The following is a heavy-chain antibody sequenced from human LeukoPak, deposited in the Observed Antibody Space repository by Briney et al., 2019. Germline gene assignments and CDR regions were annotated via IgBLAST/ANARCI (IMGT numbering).Heavy chain of an antibody. J-gene: IGHJ3*01. V-gene: IGHV3-23*01. D-gene: IGHD4-17*01. Sequence: GGSLRLSCAASGFTFSSYSMNWVRQAPGKGLEWVSSISGSGTQYADSVQGRFTISRDNSKNTLYLQMSSLRVEDTAVYYCAKDPNGDYIGTFDVWGQGTMVTVSS. CDR1: GFTFSSYS. CDR3: AKDPNGDYIGTFDV. CDR2: ISGSGT.